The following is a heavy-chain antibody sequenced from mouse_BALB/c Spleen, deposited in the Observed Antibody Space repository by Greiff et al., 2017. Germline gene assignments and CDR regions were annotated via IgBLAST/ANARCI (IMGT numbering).Heavy chain of an antibody. CDR2: ISDGGSYT. CDR3: ARDKGTWYFDV. CDR1: GFTFSDYY. D-gene: IGHD3-3*01. J-gene: IGHJ1*01. Sequence: EVKLVEYGGGLVKPGGSLKLSCAASGFTFSDYYMYWVRQTPEKRLEWVATISDGGSYTYYPDSVKGRFTISRDNAKNNLYLQMSSLKSEDTAMYYCARDKGTWYFDVWGAGTTVTVSS. V-gene: IGHV5-4*02.